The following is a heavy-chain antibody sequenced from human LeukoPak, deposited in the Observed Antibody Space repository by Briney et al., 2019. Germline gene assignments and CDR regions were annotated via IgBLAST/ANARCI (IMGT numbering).Heavy chain of an antibody. CDR2: IYYSGST. Sequence: SETLSLTCTVSGVSISSYYWSWIRQPPGKGLEWIGYIYYSGSTNYNPSLKSRVTISVDTSKNQFSLKLSSVSAADTAVYYCARDNYDSRGAYHYYGMDVWGQGTTVTVSS. D-gene: IGHD3-22*01. V-gene: IGHV4-59*01. CDR3: ARDNYDSRGAYHYYGMDV. J-gene: IGHJ6*02. CDR1: GVSISSYY.